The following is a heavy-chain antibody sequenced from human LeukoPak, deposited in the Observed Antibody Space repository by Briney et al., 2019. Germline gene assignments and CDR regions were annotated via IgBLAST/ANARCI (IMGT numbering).Heavy chain of an antibody. CDR2: INPNSGGT. Sequence: ASVKVSCKASGYTFTGYYMHWVRQAPGQGLEWMGWINPNSGGTNYAQKFQGRVTMTRDTSISTAYMELSRLRSDDTAVYYCARASSGSPQYNWFDPWGQGTLVTVSS. V-gene: IGHV1-2*02. J-gene: IGHJ5*02. CDR3: ARASSGSPQYNWFDP. D-gene: IGHD3-10*01. CDR1: GYTFTGYY.